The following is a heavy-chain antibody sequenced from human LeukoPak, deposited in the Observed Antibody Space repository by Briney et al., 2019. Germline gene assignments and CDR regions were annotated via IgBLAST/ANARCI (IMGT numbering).Heavy chain of an antibody. CDR3: ARDHHDYYDSSGYFDY. J-gene: IGHJ4*02. V-gene: IGHV3-66*02. Sequence: PGGSLRLSCAASGFTVSSNYMSWVGQAPGKRLEWVSVIYSGGSTYYADSVKGRFTISRDNSKNTLYLQMNSLRAEDTAVYYCARDHHDYYDSSGYFDYWGQGTLFTVSS. CDR1: GFTVSSNY. CDR2: IYSGGST. D-gene: IGHD3-22*01.